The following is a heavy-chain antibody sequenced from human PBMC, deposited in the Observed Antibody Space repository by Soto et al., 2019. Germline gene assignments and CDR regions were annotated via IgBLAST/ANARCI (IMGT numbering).Heavy chain of an antibody. CDR1: GYTFTSYG. CDR2: ISAYNGNT. Sequence: GASVKVSCKASGYTFTSYGISWVRQAPGQGLEWMGWISAYNGNTNYAHKLQGRVTMTTDTSTSTAYMELRSLRSDDTAVYYCAGDPSGSYFPNWFDPWGQGTLVTVSS. V-gene: IGHV1-18*01. J-gene: IGHJ5*02. CDR3: AGDPSGSYFPNWFDP. D-gene: IGHD1-26*01.